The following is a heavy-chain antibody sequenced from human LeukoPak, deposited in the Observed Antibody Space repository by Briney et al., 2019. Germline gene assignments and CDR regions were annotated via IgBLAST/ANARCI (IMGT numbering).Heavy chain of an antibody. CDR2: ISSSASTI. CDR1: GFTFSSYE. Sequence: PGGSLRLSCAASGFTFSSYEMHWVRQAPGKGLEWISYISSSASTIYYADSVKGRFTISRDNGENSLYLQMNSLRAEDTAVYYCARVHYNTAMVDIDYWGQGTLVTVSS. V-gene: IGHV3-48*03. CDR3: ARVHYNTAMVDIDY. J-gene: IGHJ4*02. D-gene: IGHD5-18*01.